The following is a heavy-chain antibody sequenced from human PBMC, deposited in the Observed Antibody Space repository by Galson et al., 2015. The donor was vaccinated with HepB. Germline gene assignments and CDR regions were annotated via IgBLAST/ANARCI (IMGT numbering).Heavy chain of an antibody. CDR3: ARAKFVISDYYDSSGYFFLYFDY. CDR1: GHTFTSYG. CDR2: IRAYNGNT. Sequence: SVKVSCKASGHTFTSYGISWVRQAPGQGLEWMGWIRAYNGNTNYAQKLQGRVTMTTDTSTSTAYMELRSLRSDDTAVYYCARAKFVISDYYDSSGYFFLYFDYWGQGTLVTVSS. D-gene: IGHD3-22*01. V-gene: IGHV1-18*04. J-gene: IGHJ4*02.